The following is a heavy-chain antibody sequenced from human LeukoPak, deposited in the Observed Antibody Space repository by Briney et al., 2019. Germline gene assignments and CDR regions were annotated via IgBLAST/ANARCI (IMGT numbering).Heavy chain of an antibody. J-gene: IGHJ4*02. CDR2: ISSSSSYI. V-gene: IGHV3-21*01. Sequence: PGGSLRLSCAASGFTFSSYSMNWVRQAPGKGLEWVSSISSSSSYIYYADSVKGRFTISRDNAKNSLYLQMNSLRAEDTAVYYCARDTSSYSALRYFDLPYYFDYWGQGTLVTVSS. CDR1: GFTFSSYS. CDR3: ARDTSSYSALRYFDLPYYFDY. D-gene: IGHD3-9*01.